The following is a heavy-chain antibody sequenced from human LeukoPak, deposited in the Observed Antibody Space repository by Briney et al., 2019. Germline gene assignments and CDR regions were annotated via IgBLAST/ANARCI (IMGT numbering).Heavy chain of an antibody. D-gene: IGHD3-10*01. CDR1: GFTFSSYW. V-gene: IGHV3-7*01. CDR2: IKQDGSEK. J-gene: IGHJ4*02. Sequence: GGSLRLSCAASGFTFSSYWMSWVRQAPGKGLEWVANIKQDGSEKYYVDSVKGRFTISRDNAKNSLYLQMNSLRAEDTAVYYGARVRGMVRGVTDYWGQGTLVTVSS. CDR3: ARVRGMVRGVTDY.